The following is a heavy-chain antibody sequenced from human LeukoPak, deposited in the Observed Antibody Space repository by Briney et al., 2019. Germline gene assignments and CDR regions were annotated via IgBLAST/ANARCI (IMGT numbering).Heavy chain of an antibody. CDR3: AKASLMDIVVVPAEFDY. V-gene: IGHV3-23*01. CDR1: GFTFSSYA. Sequence: GGSLRLSCAASGFTFSSYAMRWVRQAPGKGLEWGAAISGSGGSTDYAASVKGRFTISRDNSKNTLYLQMNSLRAEDTAVYYCAKASLMDIVVVPAEFDYWGQGTLVTVSS. CDR2: ISGSGGST. D-gene: IGHD2-2*03. J-gene: IGHJ4*02.